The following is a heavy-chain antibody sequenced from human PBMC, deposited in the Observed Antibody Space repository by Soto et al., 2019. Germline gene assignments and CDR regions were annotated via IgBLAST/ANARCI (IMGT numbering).Heavy chain of an antibody. V-gene: IGHV1-18*01. CDR2: ISAYNGNT. CDR1: GYTFTSYG. Sequence: QVQLVQSGAEVKKPGASVKVSCKASGYTFTSYGISWVRQAPGQGLEWMGWISAYNGNTKYAQKLPGRVTMPTDTSTSTAYMEMSSLRSDDTAVYYCARSPTYDSSGYYYGGWFDPWGQGTLVTVSS. D-gene: IGHD3-22*01. J-gene: IGHJ5*02. CDR3: ARSPTYDSSGYYYGGWFDP.